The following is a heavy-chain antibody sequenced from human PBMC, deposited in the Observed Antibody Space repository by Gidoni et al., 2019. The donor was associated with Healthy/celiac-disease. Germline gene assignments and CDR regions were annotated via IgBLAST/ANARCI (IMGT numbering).Heavy chain of an antibody. Sequence: QVQLQQWGAGLLKPSETLSLTCAVYGGSFSGYYWSWIRQPPGKGLEWIGEINHSGSTNYNPSLKSRVTISVDTSKNQFSLKLSSVTAADTAVYYCARGARGGSSGYYYLVTPRGMDVWGQGTTVTVSS. CDR1: GGSFSGYY. D-gene: IGHD3-22*01. J-gene: IGHJ6*02. CDR2: INHSGST. V-gene: IGHV4-34*01. CDR3: ARGARGGSSGYYYLVTPRGMDV.